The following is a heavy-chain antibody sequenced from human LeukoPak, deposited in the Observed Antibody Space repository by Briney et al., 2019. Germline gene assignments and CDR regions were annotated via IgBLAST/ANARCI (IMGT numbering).Heavy chain of an antibody. Sequence: PGGSLRLSCAASGFTVSSNYMSWVRQAPGKGLEWVSVIYSGGSTYYADSVKGRFTISRDNSKNTLYLQMNSLRAEDTAVYYCARGFLEWPTGFDYWGQGTLVTVS. CDR3: ARGFLEWPTGFDY. CDR2: IYSGGST. J-gene: IGHJ4*02. CDR1: GFTVSSNY. D-gene: IGHD3-3*01. V-gene: IGHV3-53*01.